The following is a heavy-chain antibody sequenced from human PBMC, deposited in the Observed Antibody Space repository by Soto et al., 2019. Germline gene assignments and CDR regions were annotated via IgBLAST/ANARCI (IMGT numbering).Heavy chain of an antibody. CDR3: AASRRGYSWNYFDN. Sequence: PSETLSLTCAAFGASISGSYFYWAWLRQSPGKGREWIGSVFYTGCTSYNPSLGCRFSGSVDTANSQFSLKQSGVTAADPALYYCAASRRGYSWNYFDNLGQGALVAVSS. CDR2: VFYTGCT. J-gene: IGHJ4*02. V-gene: IGHV4-39*01. CDR1: GASISGSYFY. D-gene: IGHD5-12*01.